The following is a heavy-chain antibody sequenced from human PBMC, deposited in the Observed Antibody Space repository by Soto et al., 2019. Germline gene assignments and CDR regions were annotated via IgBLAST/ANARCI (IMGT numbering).Heavy chain of an antibody. CDR2: INSDGSST. V-gene: IGHV3-74*01. Sequence: VQLVESGGGLVQPGGSLRLSCAASGFTFSSYWMHWVRQAPGKGLVWVSRINSDGSSTSYADSVKGRFTISRDNAKNTLYLQMNSLRAEDTAVYYCARGSLSTLQDKNYYYYGMDVWGQGTTVTVSS. J-gene: IGHJ6*02. D-gene: IGHD4-4*01. CDR1: GFTFSSYW. CDR3: ARGSLSTLQDKNYYYYGMDV.